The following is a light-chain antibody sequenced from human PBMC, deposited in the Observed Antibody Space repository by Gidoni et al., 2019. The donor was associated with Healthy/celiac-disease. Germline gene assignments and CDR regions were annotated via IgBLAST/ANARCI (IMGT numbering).Light chain of an antibody. Sequence: AIRMTQPPSSFSASPGDRVTITCRASQGISSYLAWYQQKPGKAPKLLIYAASTLQSGVPSRFSGSGYGTDFTLTISCMQSEDFATYYCQQYYSYPQTFGQGTKVEIK. CDR3: QQYYSYPQT. CDR2: AAS. V-gene: IGKV1-8*01. CDR1: QGISSY. J-gene: IGKJ1*01.